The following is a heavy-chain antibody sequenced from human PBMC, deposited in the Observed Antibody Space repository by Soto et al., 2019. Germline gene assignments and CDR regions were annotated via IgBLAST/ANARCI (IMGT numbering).Heavy chain of an antibody. CDR1: GFTFSIFA. Sequence: GGSLRLSCAASGFTFSIFAMSWVRQSPGKGLEWVSTISGSGGSTYYADAVKGRFTISRDNSMGTLYLQMKSLRVEDTAIYYCAKEVSLGSTVDLGYWGQG. CDR2: ISGSGGST. J-gene: IGHJ4*02. D-gene: IGHD7-27*01. CDR3: AKEVSLGSTVDLGY. V-gene: IGHV3-23*01.